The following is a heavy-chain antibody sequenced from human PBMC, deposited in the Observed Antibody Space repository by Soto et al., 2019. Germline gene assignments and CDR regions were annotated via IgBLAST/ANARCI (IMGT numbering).Heavy chain of an antibody. D-gene: IGHD3-9*01. V-gene: IGHV4-34*01. CDR2: INHSGST. CDR3: ARAVLWGYYAILTGYYVPNNYYYYYMDV. Sequence: QVQLQQWGAGLLKPSETLSLTCAVYGGSFSGYYWSWIRQPPGKGLGWIGEINHSGSTNYNPSLTSRVTITVDASKNQCSLKLGSVTAADTAVYYCARAVLWGYYAILTGYYVPNNYYYYYMDVWGKGTTVTVSS. J-gene: IGHJ6*03. CDR1: GGSFSGYY.